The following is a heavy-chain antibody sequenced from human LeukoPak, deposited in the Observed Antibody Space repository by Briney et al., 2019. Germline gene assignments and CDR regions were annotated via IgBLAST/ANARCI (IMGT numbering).Heavy chain of an antibody. Sequence: SETLSLICTVSGGSISSYYWSWIRQPPGKGLEWIGYIYYSGSTNYNPSLKSRVTISVDTSKNQFSLKLSSVTAADTAVYYCARDLRDYGGYYYYYGMDVWGQGTTVTVSS. CDR1: GGSISSYY. D-gene: IGHD3-16*01. CDR3: ARDLRDYGGYYYYYGMDV. CDR2: IYYSGST. J-gene: IGHJ6*02. V-gene: IGHV4-59*01.